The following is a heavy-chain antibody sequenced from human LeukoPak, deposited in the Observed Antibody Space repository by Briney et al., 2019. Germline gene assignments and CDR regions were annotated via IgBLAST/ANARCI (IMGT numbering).Heavy chain of an antibody. V-gene: IGHV1-69*06. Sequence: ANYAQKFQGRVTITADKSTSTAYMELSSLRSEDTAVYYCARVTGYTIEDYFDYWGQGTLVTVSS. D-gene: IGHD3-9*01. CDR3: ARVTGYTIEDYFDY. CDR2: A. J-gene: IGHJ4*02.